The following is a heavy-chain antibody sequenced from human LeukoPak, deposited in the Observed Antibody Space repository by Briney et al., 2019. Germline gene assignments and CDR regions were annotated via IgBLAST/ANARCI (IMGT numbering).Heavy chain of an antibody. CDR2: MNPNSGNT. CDR1: GYTFTSYD. D-gene: IGHD2-2*02. J-gene: IGHJ6*03. V-gene: IGHV1-8*01. CDR3: ARARAPMVPAAIQHYYYYMDV. Sequence: ASVKVSCKASGYTFTSYDINWVRQATGQGLEWMGWMNPNSGNTGYAQKFQGRVTMTRNTSISTAYMELSSLRSEDTAVYYCARARAPMVPAAIQHYYYYMDVWGKGTTVTVSS.